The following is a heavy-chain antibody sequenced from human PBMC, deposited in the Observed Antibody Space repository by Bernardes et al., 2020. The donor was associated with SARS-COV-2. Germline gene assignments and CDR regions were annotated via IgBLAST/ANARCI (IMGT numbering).Heavy chain of an antibody. J-gene: IGHJ6*02. CDR2: IYTSGST. CDR3: ARLIGYYGSGSYYRDYYYYGMDV. V-gene: IGHV4-4*07. CDR1: GGSISSYY. Sequence: ETLSLTCTVSGGSISSYYWSWIRQPAGKGLEWIGCIYTSGSTNYNPSLKSRVTMSVDTSKNQFSLKLSSVTAADTAVYYCARLIGYYGSGSYYRDYYYYGMDVWGQGTTVTVSS. D-gene: IGHD3-10*01.